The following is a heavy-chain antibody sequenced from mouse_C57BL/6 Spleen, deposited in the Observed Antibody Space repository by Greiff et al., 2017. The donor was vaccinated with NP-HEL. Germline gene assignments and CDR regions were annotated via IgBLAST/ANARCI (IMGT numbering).Heavy chain of an antibody. D-gene: IGHD1-1*01. V-gene: IGHV1-55*01. Sequence: QVQLQQPGAELVKPGASVKMSCKASGYTFTSYWITWVKQRPGQGLAWIGDIYPGSGSTNYNEKFKSKATLTVDTSSSTAYMQLRSLTSEDSAVYYCARGDSYGSPWFAYWGQGTLVTVSA. CDR3: ARGDSYGSPWFAY. CDR1: GYTFTSYW. J-gene: IGHJ3*01. CDR2: IYPGSGST.